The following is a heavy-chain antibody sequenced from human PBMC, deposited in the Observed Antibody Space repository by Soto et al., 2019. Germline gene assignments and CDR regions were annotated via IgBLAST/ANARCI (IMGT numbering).Heavy chain of an antibody. CDR2: ISAYNGNT. V-gene: IGHV1-18*01. J-gene: IGHJ5*02. Sequence: ASVKVSCKATGYTFTSYGISWVRQAPGQGLEWMGWISAYNGNTNYAQKLQGRVTMTTDTSTSTAYMELRSLRSDDTAVYYCARGIAAAGNNWFDPWGQGTLVTVSS. CDR3: ARGIAAAGNNWFDP. D-gene: IGHD6-13*01. CDR1: GYTFTSYG.